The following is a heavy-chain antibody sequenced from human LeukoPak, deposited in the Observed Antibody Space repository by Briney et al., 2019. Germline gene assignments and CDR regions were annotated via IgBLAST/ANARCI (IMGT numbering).Heavy chain of an antibody. V-gene: IGHV4-38-2*01. D-gene: IGHD6-13*01. CDR3: ARKIAAAGTMAGWFDP. CDR1: GYSISSGYY. CDR2: IYHSGST. Sequence: PSETLSLTCAVSGYSISSGYYWDWIRQPPGKGLEWIGSIYHSGSTYYNPSLKSRVTISVNTSKNQFSLKLSSVTAADTAVYYCARKIAAAGTMAGWFDPWGQGTLVTVFS. J-gene: IGHJ5*02.